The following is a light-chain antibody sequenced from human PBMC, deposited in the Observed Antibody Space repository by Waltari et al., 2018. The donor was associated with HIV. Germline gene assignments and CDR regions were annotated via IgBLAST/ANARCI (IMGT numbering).Light chain of an antibody. CDR2: AVN. Sequence: QSALTQPPSAAWSPGQSDNLPCTRTSSDVGGFDYVPWYQQHPAKAPKLLIYAVNRRPSGVPDRFSGSKSGNTASLTVSGLQTEDEADYYCSSYADTNNVLFGGGTKLTVL. CDR1: SSDVGGFDY. V-gene: IGLV2-8*01. J-gene: IGLJ3*02. CDR3: SSYADTNNVL.